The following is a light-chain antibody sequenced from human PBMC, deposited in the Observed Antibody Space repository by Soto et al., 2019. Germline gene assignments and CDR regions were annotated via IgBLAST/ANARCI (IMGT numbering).Light chain of an antibody. CDR1: QSVSSSY. Sequence: EIVLTQSPGTLSLSPGERATLSCRASQSVSSSYLAWYQQKPGQAPRLLIYGASSRATGIPDRFSGSGSGPDFTLTISRLEPEDFAVYYCQQYGSPLYTFGQGTQLEIK. CDR3: QQYGSPLYT. J-gene: IGKJ2*01. CDR2: GAS. V-gene: IGKV3-20*01.